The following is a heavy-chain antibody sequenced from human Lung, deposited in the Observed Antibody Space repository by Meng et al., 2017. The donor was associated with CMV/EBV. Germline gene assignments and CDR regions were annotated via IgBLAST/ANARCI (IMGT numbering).Heavy chain of an antibody. D-gene: IGHD3-10*01. V-gene: IGHV1-69*10. Sequence: SVXVSXKASGGPFSNYAVSWVRQAPGQGLEWMGGIIPMLEITNYAQKFQGRVTITAVKSTGTAFMELNSLRAEDTAFYYCASSNPRGFGELYAYWGQGTLVTVSS. J-gene: IGHJ4*02. CDR3: ASSNPRGFGELYAY. CDR2: IIPMLEIT. CDR1: GGPFSNYA.